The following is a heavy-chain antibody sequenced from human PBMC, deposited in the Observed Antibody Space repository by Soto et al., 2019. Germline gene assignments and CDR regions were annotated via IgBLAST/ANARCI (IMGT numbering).Heavy chain of an antibody. CDR2: IRQDGYEK. CDR3: TRGTDLRFCTGYSCPGIDV. J-gene: IGHJ6*02. Sequence: PGGSLRLSCAASGFAIGEYWMSWVRQAPGGGLEWVANIRQDGYEKHYLDSVRGRFTISRDNARNSLYLYVNSLRADDSAVYYCTRGTDLRFCTGYSCPGIDVWGPGTTVTVSS. D-gene: IGHD2-8*02. V-gene: IGHV3-7*03. CDR1: GFAIGEYW.